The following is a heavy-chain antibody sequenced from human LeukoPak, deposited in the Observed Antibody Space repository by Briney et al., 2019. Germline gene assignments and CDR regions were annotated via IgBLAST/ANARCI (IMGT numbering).Heavy chain of an antibody. D-gene: IGHD2-15*01. CDR2: IYYSGST. CDR1: GGSISSSSYY. Sequence: SQTLSLTCTVSGGSISSSSYYWGWIRQPPGKGLGWIGSIYYSGSTYYNPSLKSRVTISVDTSKNQFSLKLSSVTAADTAVYYCARESPSSPSRAAIDLWGRGTLVTVSS. V-gene: IGHV4-39*07. J-gene: IGHJ2*01. CDR3: ARESPSSPSRAAIDL.